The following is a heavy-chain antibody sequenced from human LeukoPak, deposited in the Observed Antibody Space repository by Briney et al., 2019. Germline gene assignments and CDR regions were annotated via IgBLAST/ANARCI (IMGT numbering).Heavy chain of an antibody. D-gene: IGHD3-3*01. V-gene: IGHV4-34*01. CDR1: GGSFNNYY. CDR3: ARAGWDFWSGNLFDY. J-gene: IGHJ4*02. Sequence: PSETLSLTCAVDGGSFNNYYWGWIRQPPGKGLEWNGEINLSGSTNYSPSLKSRVTMSLDTSKNQFSLKLSSVTAADTAVYYCARAGWDFWSGNLFDYWGQGTLVTVSS. CDR2: INLSGST.